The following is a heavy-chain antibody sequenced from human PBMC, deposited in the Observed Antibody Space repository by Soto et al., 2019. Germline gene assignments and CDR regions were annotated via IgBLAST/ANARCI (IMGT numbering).Heavy chain of an antibody. CDR2: ISAYNVKT. D-gene: IGHD6-19*01. V-gene: IGHV1-18*01. CDR1: GYTVTSYD. Sequence: QVQLVQSGAEVKKPGASVKVSCKASGYTVTSYDISWVRQAPGQGLEWMGWISAYNVKTNYAQKLQGRVTMTTDPSTNKAYMELRSLRSDDTAVYYCARTYTSGWYVFDYWGQGTLLSVSS. J-gene: IGHJ4*02. CDR3: ARTYTSGWYVFDY.